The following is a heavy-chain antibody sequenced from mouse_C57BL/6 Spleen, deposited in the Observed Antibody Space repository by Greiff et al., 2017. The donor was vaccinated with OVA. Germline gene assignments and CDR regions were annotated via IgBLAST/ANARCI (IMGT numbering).Heavy chain of an antibody. CDR3: AKEKNLGGFAY. Sequence: VHLVESGPELVKPGASVKISCKASGYAFSSSWMNWVKQRPGKGLEWIGRIYPGDGDTNYNGKFKGKATLTADKSSSTAYMQLSSLTSEDSAVYFCAKEKNLGGFAYWGQGTLVTVSA. CDR1: GYAFSSSW. CDR2: IYPGDGDT. V-gene: IGHV1-82*01. D-gene: IGHD4-1*01. J-gene: IGHJ3*01.